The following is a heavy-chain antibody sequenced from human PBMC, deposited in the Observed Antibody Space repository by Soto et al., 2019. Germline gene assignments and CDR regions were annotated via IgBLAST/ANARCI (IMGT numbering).Heavy chain of an antibody. D-gene: IGHD6-13*01. CDR3: ATYAAAQGNY. J-gene: IGHJ4*02. CDR2: IKQDGSDK. CDR1: GFTFSSYW. Sequence: EVHLVESGGGLVQPGGSLRLSCSASGFTFSSYWMSWIRQAPGKGLEWVANIKQDGSDKYYVYSVKCRFPISRDNAKNTLYLQMHSLRAEDTTVYYCATYAAAQGNYWGQGTLVTVSS. V-gene: IGHV3-7*01.